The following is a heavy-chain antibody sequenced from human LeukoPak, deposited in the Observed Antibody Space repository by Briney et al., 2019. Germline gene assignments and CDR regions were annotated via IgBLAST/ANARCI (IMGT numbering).Heavy chain of an antibody. V-gene: IGHV3-20*04. CDR1: GFTFDDYG. CDR3: AKLIRDVTIYDF. CDR2: INWNGGST. D-gene: IGHD3/OR15-3a*01. J-gene: IGHJ2*01. Sequence: GGSLRLSCAASGFTFDDYGMSWVRQAPGKVLEWVSGINWNGGSTGFAESVKGRFSISRDNAKNSLYLQMNSLRVDDTAFYYCAKLIRDVTIYDFWGRGALVTVSS.